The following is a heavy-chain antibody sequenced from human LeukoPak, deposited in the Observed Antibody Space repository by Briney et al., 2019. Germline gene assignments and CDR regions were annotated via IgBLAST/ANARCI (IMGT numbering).Heavy chain of an antibody. J-gene: IGHJ4*02. Sequence: GGSLRLSCAASGFTFSSSAMSWVRQAPGKGLEWVSDISGSGGSTYYAYSVKGLFTISRDNSKNTLYLEMNSLRAEDTAVYYCAKGYYGSGSFDYWGQGTLVTVSS. CDR2: ISGSGGST. CDR3: AKGYYGSGSFDY. CDR1: GFTFSSSA. D-gene: IGHD3-10*01. V-gene: IGHV3-23*01.